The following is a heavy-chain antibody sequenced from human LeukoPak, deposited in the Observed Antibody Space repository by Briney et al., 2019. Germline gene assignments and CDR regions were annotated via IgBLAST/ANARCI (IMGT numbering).Heavy chain of an antibody. CDR1: GYPISSGYY. D-gene: IGHD3-10*01. J-gene: IGHJ5*02. V-gene: IGHV4-38-2*02. CDR3: VRDGNYYGYNWFDP. CDR2: IHQSGST. Sequence: SETLSLTCAVSGYPISSGYYWGWIRQPPGKGLEYIGSIHQSGSTYYNPSLKSRVTMSLDTSRNQFSLKLSSVTAADTAVYYCVRDGNYYGYNWFDPWGQGALVTVSS.